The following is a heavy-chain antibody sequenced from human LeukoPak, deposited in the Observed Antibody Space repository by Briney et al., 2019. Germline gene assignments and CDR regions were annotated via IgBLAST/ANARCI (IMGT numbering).Heavy chain of an antibody. J-gene: IGHJ4*02. CDR3: ARGTPGSYLGY. Sequence: GASVRVSCKASGYTFTAYYMHWVRQAPGQGLKWMGWINPNSGGTNYAQKFKGWVTLTRNTSINTTYMELSRLASDVTAVYFCARGTPGSYLGYWGQGTLVTVSP. D-gene: IGHD3-16*02. CDR2: INPNSGGT. CDR1: GYTFTAYY. V-gene: IGHV1-2*04.